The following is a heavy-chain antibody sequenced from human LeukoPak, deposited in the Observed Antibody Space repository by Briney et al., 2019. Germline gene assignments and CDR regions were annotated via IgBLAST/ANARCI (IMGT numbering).Heavy chain of an antibody. CDR2: ISAYNGNT. CDR3: AREGWATIFGVVITGSAFDI. J-gene: IGHJ3*02. Sequence: ASVKVSCKASGYTFTSYGISRVRQAPGQGLEWMGWISAYNGNTNYAQKLQGRVTMTTDTSTSTAYMELRSLRSDDTAVYYCAREGWATIFGVVITGSAFDIWGQGTMVTVSS. D-gene: IGHD3-3*01. V-gene: IGHV1-18*01. CDR1: GYTFTSYG.